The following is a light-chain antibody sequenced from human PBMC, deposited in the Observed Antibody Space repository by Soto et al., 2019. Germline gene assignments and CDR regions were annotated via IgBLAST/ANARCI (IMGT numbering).Light chain of an antibody. CDR2: EVS. V-gene: IGLV2-8*01. J-gene: IGLJ2*01. Sequence: QSALTQPPSASGSPGQSVTISCTGTSSDVGRYNYVSWFQQYPGKAPKLMIYEVSKRPSGVPDRFSGSKSGNTASLTVSGLQAEDEADYYCNSYAGSNNVVFGGGTKLTVL. CDR1: SSDVGRYNY. CDR3: NSYAGSNNVV.